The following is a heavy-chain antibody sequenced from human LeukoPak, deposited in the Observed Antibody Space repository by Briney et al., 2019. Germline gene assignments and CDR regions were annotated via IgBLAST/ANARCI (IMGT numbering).Heavy chain of an antibody. V-gene: IGHV3-48*01. CDR1: GFTFSSYS. CDR3: AREGARMVRGVTYYDYYGMDV. CDR2: ISSSSSTI. Sequence: GGSLRLSCAASGFTFSSYSMNWVRQAPGKGLAWVSYISSSSSTIYYADSVKGRLTISRDNAKNSLYLQMNSLRAEDTAVYYCAREGARMVRGVTYYDYYGMDVWGQGTTVTVSS. J-gene: IGHJ6*02. D-gene: IGHD3-10*01.